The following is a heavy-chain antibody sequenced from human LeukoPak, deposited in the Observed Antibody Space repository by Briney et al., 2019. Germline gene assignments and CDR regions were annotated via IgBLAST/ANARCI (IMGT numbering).Heavy chain of an antibody. V-gene: IGHV3-48*01. J-gene: IGHJ5*02. Sequence: GGSLRLSCTASGLSFSSYNMNWVRQAPGKGPEWVAYITANNTTKYYADSVKGRFTISRDNAKKSLFLQMNSLRAEDTDVYYCAAASAFSSSWRSWGQGTVVTVSS. CDR1: GLSFSSYN. CDR3: AAASAFSSSWRS. D-gene: IGHD6-13*01. CDR2: ITANNTTK.